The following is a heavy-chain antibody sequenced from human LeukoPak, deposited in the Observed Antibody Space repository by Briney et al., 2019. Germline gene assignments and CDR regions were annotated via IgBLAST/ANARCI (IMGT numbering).Heavy chain of an antibody. CDR3: ARQVPTINRSGSSSPPADDY. Sequence: GGSLRLSCAASGFTFSSYGMHWVRQAPGKGLEWVAVIWYDGSSKYYADSVKGRFTISRDNSKNTLYLQMNSLRAEDTAVYYCARQVPTINRSGSSSPPADDYWGQGTLVTVSS. V-gene: IGHV3-33*01. CDR1: GFTFSSYG. D-gene: IGHD1-26*01. CDR2: IWYDGSSK. J-gene: IGHJ4*02.